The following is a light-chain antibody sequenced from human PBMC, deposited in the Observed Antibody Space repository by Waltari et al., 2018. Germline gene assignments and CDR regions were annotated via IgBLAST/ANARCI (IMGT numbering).Light chain of an antibody. CDR1: SSNIGNNI. CDR3: ATWDASLNGQV. J-gene: IGLJ3*02. CDR2: RND. V-gene: IGLV1-44*01. Sequence: QSVLTQPPSASGTPGQTVSISCSGSSSNIGNNIVHWYQQLPGTAPKLLIYRNDQRPSGVPDRFSASKSGTSASLAISGLQSEDGADYFCATWDASLNGQVFGGGTKLTVL.